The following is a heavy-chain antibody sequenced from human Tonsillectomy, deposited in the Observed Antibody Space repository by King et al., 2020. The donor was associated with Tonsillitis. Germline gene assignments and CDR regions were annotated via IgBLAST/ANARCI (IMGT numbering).Heavy chain of an antibody. D-gene: IGHD3-16*01. CDR3: ARGLCSRRRCKGWGLPMEV. Sequence: QLVQSGAELKKPGASLKISCKASSYSFTDYSVHWVRQAPGQGLEWLGVIDPSGGATKKSQKFQGRVTMTWDTSTSTVYMELRSLRSEDTAVYFCARGLCSRRRCKGWGLPMEVWGKGTPVTVSS. J-gene: IGHJ6*03. CDR2: IDPSGGAT. V-gene: IGHV1-46*03. CDR1: SYSFTDYS.